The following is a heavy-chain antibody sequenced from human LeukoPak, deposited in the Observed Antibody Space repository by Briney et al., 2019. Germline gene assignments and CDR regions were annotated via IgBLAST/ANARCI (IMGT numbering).Heavy chain of an antibody. CDR2: MYSGGDT. CDR3: AKDVGDSSGYYFND. Sequence: GGSLRLSCAASGFTVSSNYMSWVRQAPGKGLEWVSLMYSGGDTYYADSVKGRFTISRDNAKNSLYLQMNSLRAEDTALYYCAKDVGDSSGYYFNDWGQGTQVTVSS. J-gene: IGHJ4*02. CDR1: GFTVSSNY. D-gene: IGHD3-22*01. V-gene: IGHV3-53*05.